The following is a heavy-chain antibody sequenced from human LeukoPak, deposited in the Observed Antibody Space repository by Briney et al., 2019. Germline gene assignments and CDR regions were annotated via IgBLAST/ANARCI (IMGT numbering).Heavy chain of an antibody. V-gene: IGHV3-30*18. D-gene: IGHD1-26*01. Sequence: GGSLRLSCAASGFTFSSYGMHWVRQAPGKGLEWVAVISYDGSNKYYADSVNGRFTISRDNSKNTLSLQMNSLRAEDTAVYYCAKSPSGRSRISRFDHWGQGILVTVSS. CDR3: AKSPSGRSRISRFDH. CDR2: ISYDGSNK. J-gene: IGHJ4*02. CDR1: GFTFSSYG.